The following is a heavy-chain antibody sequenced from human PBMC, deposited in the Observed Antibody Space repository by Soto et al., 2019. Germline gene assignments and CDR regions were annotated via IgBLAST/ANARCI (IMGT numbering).Heavy chain of an antibody. Sequence: GESLKISCTGSGYTFTNYWIGGVRQMPGKGLEWMGLIYLSDSDSRYWPSFQGQVTFSADKSINTGYLQWSSLKASDSGMYFFTGRSTVAGHRAFLLRGQGTPVTVSS. CDR2: IYLSDSDS. CDR3: TGRSTVAGHRAFLL. J-gene: IGHJ4*02. D-gene: IGHD6-19*01. CDR1: GYTFTNYW. V-gene: IGHV5-51*01.